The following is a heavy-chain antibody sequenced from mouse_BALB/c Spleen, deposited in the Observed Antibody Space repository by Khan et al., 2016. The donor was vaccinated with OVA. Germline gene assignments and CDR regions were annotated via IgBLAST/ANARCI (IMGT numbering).Heavy chain of an antibody. CDR3: KGGGGGNRVAY. D-gene: IGHD2-14*01. Sequence: QIQLVQSGAELVRPGVSVKISCKGSGYTFTDFTMHWVKQSHAMSLEWIGVISTYYGDATYNQKFKDKATMTVDKSSSTAYMELARLTSEDSAIYDRKGGGGGNRVAYWGQGTLVTVSA. CDR1: GYTFTDFT. J-gene: IGHJ3*01. CDR2: ISTYYGDA. V-gene: IGHV1S137*01.